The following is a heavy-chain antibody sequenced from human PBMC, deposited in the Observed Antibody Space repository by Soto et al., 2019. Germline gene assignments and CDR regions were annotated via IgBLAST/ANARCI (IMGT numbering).Heavy chain of an antibody. CDR1: GFPFSDYY. J-gene: IGHJ4*02. Sequence: PGGSLRFSCPTSGFPFSDYYMSWIRQAPGKGLEWLSHISPKSTYRNYADSVKGRFTISRDNTKGSLFLQMNSLGVEDTAVYYCVRGGGGGLFEHWGQGVLVTVS. D-gene: IGHD2-21*01. CDR3: VRGGGGGLFEH. CDR2: ISPKSTYR. V-gene: IGHV3-11*06.